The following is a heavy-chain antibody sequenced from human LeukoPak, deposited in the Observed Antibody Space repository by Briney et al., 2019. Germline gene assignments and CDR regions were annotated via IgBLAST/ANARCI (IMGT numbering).Heavy chain of an antibody. J-gene: IGHJ4*02. V-gene: IGHV1-18*01. D-gene: IGHD6-19*01. CDR2: ISGYNGNT. CDR3: ARDLKMGYSSGRYSWGTGSSNDY. CDR1: GYTFTNYG. Sequence: ASVTVSFKASGYTFTNYGISWVRQAPGQGLEWMGWISGYNGNTNYAQKFQGRITITTDTSTSTGYMELRSLRSDDTAVYYCARDLKMGYSSGRYSWGTGSSNDYWGQGTLVTVSS.